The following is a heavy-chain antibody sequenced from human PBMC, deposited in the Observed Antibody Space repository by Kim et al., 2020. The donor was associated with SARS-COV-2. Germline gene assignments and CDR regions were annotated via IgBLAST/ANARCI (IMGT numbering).Heavy chain of an antibody. D-gene: IGHD1-26*01. CDR3: ARDDGVVGAREYYYYYG. V-gene: IGHV4-39*07. CDR1: GGSISSSSYY. J-gene: IGHJ6*01. CDR2: IYYSGST. Sequence: SETLSLTCTVSGGSISSSSYYWGWIRQPPGKGLEWIGSIYYSGSTYYNPSLKSRVTISVDTSKNQFSLKLSPVTAADTAVYYCARDDGVVGAREYYYYYG.